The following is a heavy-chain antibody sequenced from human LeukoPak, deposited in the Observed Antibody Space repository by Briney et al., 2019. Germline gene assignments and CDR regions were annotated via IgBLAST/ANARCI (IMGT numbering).Heavy chain of an antibody. CDR3: ALMGYGATGYFQQ. J-gene: IGHJ1*01. CDR1: GFTFSSYS. Sequence: GGSLRLSCAASGFTFSSYSMNWVRQAPGKGLECVSSISSSSSYIYYADSVKGRFTISRDNAKNSLYLQMNSLRAEDTAVYYCALMGYGATGYFQQWGQGTLVTVSS. D-gene: IGHD4-17*01. CDR2: ISSSSSYI. V-gene: IGHV3-21*01.